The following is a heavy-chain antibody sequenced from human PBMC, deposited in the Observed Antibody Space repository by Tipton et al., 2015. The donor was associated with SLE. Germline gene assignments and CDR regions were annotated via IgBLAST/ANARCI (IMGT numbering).Heavy chain of an antibody. D-gene: IGHD3-3*01. CDR1: GYDFSKYG. Sequence: QLVQSGGEVEKTGASVRVSCRASGYDFSKYGISWVRQAPGQGLEWVAWITAYNGNTNYAQRFRGRVTLTTDTSTATAYMDLRSLRSDDTAVYYCARGVEWWPHYMDVWGKGTTVTVS. V-gene: IGHV1-18*01. CDR3: ARGVEWWPHYMDV. J-gene: IGHJ6*03. CDR2: ITAYNGNT.